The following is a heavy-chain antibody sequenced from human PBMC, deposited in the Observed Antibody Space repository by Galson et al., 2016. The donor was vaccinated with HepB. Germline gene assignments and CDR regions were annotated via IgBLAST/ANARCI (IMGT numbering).Heavy chain of an antibody. Sequence: SLRLSCAASGFTFSRYDMHWVRQVTGKGLEWVSAIYTGGDTYYRDSVKGRFTISRENAKNSMYLQMNSLRAEDTAVYYCARGDPRDRSGYGMDVWGQGTTVTVSS. D-gene: IGHD3-22*01. V-gene: IGHV3-13*01. CDR3: ARGDPRDRSGYGMDV. CDR1: GFTFSRYD. CDR2: IYTGGDT. J-gene: IGHJ6*02.